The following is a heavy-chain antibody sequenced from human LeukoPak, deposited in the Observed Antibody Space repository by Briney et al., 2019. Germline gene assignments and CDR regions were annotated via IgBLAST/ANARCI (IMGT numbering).Heavy chain of an antibody. CDR3: ARDSIAAAEEAHY. CDR1: GFTFSSYA. V-gene: IGHV3-30-3*01. D-gene: IGHD6-13*01. Sequence: GGSLRLSCAASGFTFSSYAMVWVRQAPGQGLEWVAVISYGGTNKYYADSVKGRFTISRDNSKNTLYLQMNSLRAEDTAVYYCARDSIAAAEEAHYWGQGTLVTVSS. CDR2: ISYGGTNK. J-gene: IGHJ4*02.